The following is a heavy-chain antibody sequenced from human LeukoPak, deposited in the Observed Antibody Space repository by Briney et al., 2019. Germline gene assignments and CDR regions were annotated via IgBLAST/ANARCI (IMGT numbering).Heavy chain of an antibody. CDR3: AKDLGRIVGATSPDY. Sequence: GGSLRLSCAASGFTFSSYGMHWVRQAPGKGLEWVAVISYDGSNKYYADSVKGRFTISRDNSKNTLYLQMNSLRAEDTAVYYCAKDLGRIVGATSPDYWGQGTLVTVSS. J-gene: IGHJ4*02. CDR2: ISYDGSNK. V-gene: IGHV3-30*18. CDR1: GFTFSSYG. D-gene: IGHD1-26*01.